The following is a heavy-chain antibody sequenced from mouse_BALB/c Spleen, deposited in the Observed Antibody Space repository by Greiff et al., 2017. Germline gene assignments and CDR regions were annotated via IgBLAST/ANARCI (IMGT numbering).Heavy chain of an antibody. CDR2: ISSGSSTI. CDR3: ARSGGTDFDY. CDR1: GFTFSSFG. Sequence: DVMLVESGGGLVQPGGSRKLSCAASGFTFSSFGMHWVRQAPEKGLEWVAYISSGSSTIYYADTVKGRFTISRDNPKNTLFLQMTSLRSEDTAMYYCARSGGTDFDYWGQGTTLTVSA. D-gene: IGHD3-3*01. J-gene: IGHJ2*01. V-gene: IGHV5-17*02.